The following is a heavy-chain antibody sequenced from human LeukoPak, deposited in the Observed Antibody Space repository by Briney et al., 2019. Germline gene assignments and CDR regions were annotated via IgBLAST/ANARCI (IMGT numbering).Heavy chain of an antibody. Sequence: PGGSLRLSCAASGFTFSSYWMSWVRQAPGKGLEWVANIKQDGSEKYYVDSVKGRFTISRDDAKNSLYLQMNSLRAEDTAVYYCARINSYGLNWPFDYWGQGTLVTVSS. V-gene: IGHV3-7*01. D-gene: IGHD5-18*01. J-gene: IGHJ4*02. CDR1: GFTFSSYW. CDR2: IKQDGSEK. CDR3: ARINSYGLNWPFDY.